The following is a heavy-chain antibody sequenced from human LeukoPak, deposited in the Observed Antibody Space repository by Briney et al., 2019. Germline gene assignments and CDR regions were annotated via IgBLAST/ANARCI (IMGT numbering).Heavy chain of an antibody. J-gene: IGHJ3*02. Sequence: PSQTLSLTCTVSGGSISSGDYYWTWIRQPPGKGLEWIGYIFYTGNTYYNPSLKSRVIISVDRSKNQFSLNLSSVTAADTAVYYSARDLDGFGAFDIWGQGTMVTVSS. CDR2: IFYTGNT. V-gene: IGHV4-30-4*01. CDR1: GGSISSGDYY. CDR3: ARDLDGFGAFDI. D-gene: IGHD3-16*01.